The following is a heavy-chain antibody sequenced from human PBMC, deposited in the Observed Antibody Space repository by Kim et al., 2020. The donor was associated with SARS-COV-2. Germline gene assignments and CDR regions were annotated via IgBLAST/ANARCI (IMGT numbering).Heavy chain of an antibody. J-gene: IGHJ5*02. D-gene: IGHD6-6*01. V-gene: IGHV4-4*02. CDR1: GDSITNINW. CDR2: IYHRGIT. Sequence: SETLSLTCGVSGDSITNINWWTWVRQPPGKGLEWIGEIYHRGITNYNPSLKSRVTMSVDKSKSQFSLRLTSVTAADTAVYFCARCLGESSSFSFNAWGQG. CDR3: ARCLGESSSFSFNA.